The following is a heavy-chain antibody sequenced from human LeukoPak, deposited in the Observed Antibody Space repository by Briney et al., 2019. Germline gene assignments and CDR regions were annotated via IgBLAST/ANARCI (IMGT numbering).Heavy chain of an antibody. J-gene: IGHJ3*02. Sequence: PGGSLRLSCAASGFTVSSSYMSWVRQAPGKGLEWVSVFYSGGNTYYADSVKGRFTISRDNSKNTLYLQMNSLRADDTAVYYCARGGSGSYYMGAIDIWGQGTMVTVS. CDR2: FYSGGNT. V-gene: IGHV3-53*01. CDR3: ARGGSGSYYMGAIDI. D-gene: IGHD3-10*01. CDR1: GFTVSSSY.